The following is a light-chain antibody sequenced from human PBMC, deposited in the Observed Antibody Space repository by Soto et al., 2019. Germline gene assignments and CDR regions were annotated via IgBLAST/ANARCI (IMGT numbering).Light chain of an antibody. CDR3: WSYVTNRRV. V-gene: IGLV2-23*02. J-gene: IGLJ3*02. CDR1: YNL. CDR2: EVN. Sequence: QSVLTQPASVSGSPGQSITISCSGTYNLVSWYQQHPGKAPKLMIFEVNKRPSGVSYRFSGSKSGNTASLTISALQAEDEADYFCWSYVTNRRVFGGGTKLTVL.